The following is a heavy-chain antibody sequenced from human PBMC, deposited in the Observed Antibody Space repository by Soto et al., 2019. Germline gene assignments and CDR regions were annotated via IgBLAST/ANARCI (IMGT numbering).Heavy chain of an antibody. D-gene: IGHD2-21*02. CDR1: GYTFTSSG. Sequence: ASVKVSCKASGYTFTSSGCSWVRQATGQGLEWMGWISAYNGNTNYAQKFQGRVTITRDTSASTAYMELSSLRSEDTAVYYCARSIVVVTALDYWGQGTLVTVSS. J-gene: IGHJ4*02. CDR3: ARSIVVVTALDY. CDR2: ISAYNGNT. V-gene: IGHV1-18*01.